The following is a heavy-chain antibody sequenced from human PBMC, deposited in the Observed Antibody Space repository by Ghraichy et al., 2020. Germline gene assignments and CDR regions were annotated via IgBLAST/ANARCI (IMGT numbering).Heavy chain of an antibody. CDR1: GGTFSSYA. D-gene: IGHD3-22*01. J-gene: IGHJ4*02. CDR3: ARGIRQYYYDSSGYYFDY. CDR2: IIPIFGTA. V-gene: IGHV1-69*13. Sequence: SVKVSCKASGGTFSSYAISWVRQAPGQGLEWMGGIIPIFGTANYAQKFQVRVTITADESTSTAYMELSSLRSEDTAVYYCARGIRQYYYDSSGYYFDYWGQGTLVTVSS.